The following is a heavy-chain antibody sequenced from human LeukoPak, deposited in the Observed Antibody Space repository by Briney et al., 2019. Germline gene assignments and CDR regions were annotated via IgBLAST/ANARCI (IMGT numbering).Heavy chain of an antibody. CDR3: AGYNCSSTRCYTGGFDY. CDR2: ISGSGGST. CDR1: GFTFSSYA. Sequence: GGSLRLSCAASGFTFSSYAMSWVRQAPGKGLEWVSAISGSGGSTYYADSVKGRFTISRDNSKNTLYLQMNSLRAEDAAVYYCAGYNCSSTRCYTGGFDYWGQGTLVTVSS. D-gene: IGHD2-2*02. V-gene: IGHV3-23*01. J-gene: IGHJ4*02.